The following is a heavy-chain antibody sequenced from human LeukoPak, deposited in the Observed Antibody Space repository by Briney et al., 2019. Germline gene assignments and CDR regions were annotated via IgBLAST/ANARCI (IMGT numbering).Heavy chain of an antibody. CDR3: ARGYCSSATCRHFDY. Sequence: ASVKVSCKASGYAFTNYAISWVRQAPGQGLEWMGWISVYNGNTNYAQKLQGRVTMTADTSTTTAYMELRSLRSDDTAVYYCARGYCSSATCRHFDYWGQGTLVTVSS. CDR2: ISVYNGNT. J-gene: IGHJ4*02. D-gene: IGHD2-2*01. CDR1: GYAFTNYA. V-gene: IGHV1-18*01.